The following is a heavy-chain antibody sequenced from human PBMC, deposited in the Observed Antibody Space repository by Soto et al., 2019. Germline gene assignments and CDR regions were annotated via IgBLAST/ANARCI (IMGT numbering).Heavy chain of an antibody. CDR3: ARMQQLVPYWFDP. CDR1: GYTFTSYD. CDR2: MNPNSGNT. J-gene: IGHJ5*02. D-gene: IGHD6-13*01. V-gene: IGHV1-8*01. Sequence: QVQLVQSGAEVKKPGDSVKVSCKASGYTFTSYDINWVRQATGQGLEWMGWMNPNSGNTGYAQKFQGRVTMPRNTSISTAYMELSSLRAEDTAVYYCARMQQLVPYWFDPWGQGTLVTVSS.